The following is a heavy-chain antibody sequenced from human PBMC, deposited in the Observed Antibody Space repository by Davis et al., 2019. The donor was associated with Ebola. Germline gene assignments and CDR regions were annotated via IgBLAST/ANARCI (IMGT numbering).Heavy chain of an antibody. Sequence: GESLKISCAASGFTVSSNYMSWVRQAPGKGLEWVSVIYSGGSTYYADSVKGRFTISRHNSKNTLYLQMNSLRAEDTAVYYCGVLARGYWGQGTLVTVSS. CDR2: IYSGGST. CDR3: GVLARGY. CDR1: GFTVSSNY. D-gene: IGHD3-10*01. J-gene: IGHJ4*02. V-gene: IGHV3-53*04.